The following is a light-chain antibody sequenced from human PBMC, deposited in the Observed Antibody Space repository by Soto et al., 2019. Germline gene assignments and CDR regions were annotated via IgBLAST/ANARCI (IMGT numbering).Light chain of an antibody. CDR2: GAS. CDR3: LQDYRYPWT. V-gene: IGKV1-6*02. Sequence: AIQMTQSPSSLSASVGDRVSMTCRASQDIRSDLGWYQQKAGKAPKLLIYGASKLQSGVPSRFAGSGSGTNFTLTIGSLQTEDFAPYYCLQDYRYPWTFGQGTKVEIK. J-gene: IGKJ1*01. CDR1: QDIRSD.